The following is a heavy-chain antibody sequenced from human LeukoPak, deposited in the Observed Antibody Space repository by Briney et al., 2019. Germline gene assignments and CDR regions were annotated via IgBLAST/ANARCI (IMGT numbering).Heavy chain of an antibody. CDR1: GFTFSHAW. CDR3: SSGGYSGYDFDN. J-gene: IGHJ5*02. Sequence: GGSLRLSCAAYGFTFSHAWMSWVRQAPGKGLESVGCIKSKSDGGTTDYAAPVKGRFTISRDDSKNTLYLQMNSLKTEDTGVYYCSSGGYSGYDFDNWGQGTLVTVSS. D-gene: IGHD5-12*01. V-gene: IGHV3-15*01. CDR2: IKSKSDGGTT.